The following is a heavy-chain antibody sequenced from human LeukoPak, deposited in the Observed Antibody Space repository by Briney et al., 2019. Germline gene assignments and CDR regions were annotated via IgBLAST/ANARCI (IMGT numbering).Heavy chain of an antibody. CDR1: GGSISSYY. CDR2: IYYSGST. V-gene: IGHV4-59*01. J-gene: IGHJ4*02. CDR3: ARGPLGSLFDY. Sequence: PSETLSLTCTVSGGSISSYYWSWIRQPPGKGLEWIGYIYYSGSTNYNPSLKSRVTISVDTSKNQFSLKLSSMTAADTAVYYCARGPLGSLFDYWGQGTLVTVSS.